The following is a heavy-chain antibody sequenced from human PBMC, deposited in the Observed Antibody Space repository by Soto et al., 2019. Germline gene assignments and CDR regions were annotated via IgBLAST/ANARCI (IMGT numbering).Heavy chain of an antibody. CDR3: ARDEGWELLFFAFDI. CDR2: ISAYNGNT. D-gene: IGHD1-26*01. V-gene: IGHV1-18*01. CDR1: GYTFTSYG. Sequence: ASVKVSCKASGYTFTSYGISWVRQAPGQGLEWMGWISAYNGNTTYAQKLQGRVTMTTDTSTSTAYMELRSLRSDDTAVYYWARDEGWELLFFAFDIWGQGTMVTVSS. J-gene: IGHJ3*02.